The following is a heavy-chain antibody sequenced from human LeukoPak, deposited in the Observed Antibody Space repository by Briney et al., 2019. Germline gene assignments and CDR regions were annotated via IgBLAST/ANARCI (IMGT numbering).Heavy chain of an antibody. CDR2: VNHSGST. CDR1: GGSFSGYY. V-gene: IGHV4-34*01. CDR3: ARGCGTVVTQRCLGDAFDI. Sequence: PSETLSLTCAVYGGSFSGYYWSWIRQPPGKGLEWIGEVNHSGSTNYNPSLKSRVTISVDTSKNQFFLKLSSVTAADTAVYYCARGCGTVVTQRCLGDAFDIWGQGTMVTVSS. J-gene: IGHJ3*02. D-gene: IGHD4-23*01.